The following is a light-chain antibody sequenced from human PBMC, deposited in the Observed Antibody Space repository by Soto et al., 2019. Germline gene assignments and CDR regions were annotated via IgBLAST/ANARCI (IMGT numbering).Light chain of an antibody. CDR3: HQYHIYPVT. V-gene: IGKV1-5*03. Sequence: DIQMTQSPSTLSASVGDRVTITCRASQSVSTWLAWYQQKPGKAPKLLIHKASNLENGVPPRFSGSGSGTDFTLTMSSLQPDDFATYSCHQYHIYPVTFGGGTKVEIQ. CDR2: KAS. CDR1: QSVSTW. J-gene: IGKJ4*01.